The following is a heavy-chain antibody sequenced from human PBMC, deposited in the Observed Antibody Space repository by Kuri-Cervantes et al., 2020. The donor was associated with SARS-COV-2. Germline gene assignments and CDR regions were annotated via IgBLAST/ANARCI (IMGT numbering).Heavy chain of an antibody. Sequence: GESLKIPCAASGFTFSSYGMHWVRQAPGKGLEWVAVIWYDGSNKYYADSVKGRFTISRDNSKNTLYLQMNSLRAEDTAVYYCARGGSRPNDYYYYGMDVWGQGTTVTVSS. D-gene: IGHD1-1*01. CDR1: GFTFSSYG. J-gene: IGHJ6*02. CDR3: ARGGSRPNDYYYYGMDV. V-gene: IGHV3-33*01. CDR2: IWYDGSNK.